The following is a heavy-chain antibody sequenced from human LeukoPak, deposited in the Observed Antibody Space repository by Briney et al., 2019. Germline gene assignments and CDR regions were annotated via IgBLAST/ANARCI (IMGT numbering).Heavy chain of an antibody. CDR2: ISGSGAST. D-gene: IGHD1-1*01. J-gene: IGHJ6*03. CDR3: ARKYDQDEKGYYYYYMDV. Sequence: GGSLRLSCAASGFTFSSYAMSWVRQAPGKGLEWVSAISGSGASTYYADSVKGRFTISRDNSKNTLYLQMNSLRAEDTAVYYCARKYDQDEKGYYYYYMDVWGKGTTVTVSS. V-gene: IGHV3-23*01. CDR1: GFTFSSYA.